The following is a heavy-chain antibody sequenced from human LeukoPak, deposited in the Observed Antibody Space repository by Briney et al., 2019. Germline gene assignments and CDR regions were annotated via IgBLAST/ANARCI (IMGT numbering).Heavy chain of an antibody. D-gene: IGHD6-13*01. V-gene: IGHV4-4*07. CDR3: ARDVVAAAGTWDY. Sequence: PSETLSLTCTVSGDSISSFYWSWIRQPAGKGLEWIGRIYSSGSTNYNPSLESRVTMSVDTSKNQLSLKLGSVTAADTAVYYCARDVVAAAGTWDYWGQGTLVTVSS. CDR2: IYSSGST. CDR1: GDSISSFY. J-gene: IGHJ4*02.